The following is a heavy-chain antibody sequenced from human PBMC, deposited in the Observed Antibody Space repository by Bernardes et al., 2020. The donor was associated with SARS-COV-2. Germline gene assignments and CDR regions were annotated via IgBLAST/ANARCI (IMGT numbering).Heavy chain of an antibody. CDR3: ARKVADARGGGLDV. CDR1: GGSLTYYY. Sequence: ETLSLTCTVSGGSLTYYYWTWIRQSPGKGLEWIGYIYYRGETNYNPSLKNRLTISIDTSTNQVSLNLKSVTAADTALYYCARKVADARGGGLDVWGQGTTVTVSS. V-gene: IGHV4-59*08. J-gene: IGHJ6*02. D-gene: IGHD3-10*02. CDR2: IYYRGET.